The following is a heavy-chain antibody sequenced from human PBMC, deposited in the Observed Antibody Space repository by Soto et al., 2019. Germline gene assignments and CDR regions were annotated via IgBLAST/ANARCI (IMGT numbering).Heavy chain of an antibody. CDR3: ARDPTPYYYDSSGSLDC. D-gene: IGHD3-22*01. V-gene: IGHV3-30-3*01. Sequence: GGSLRLSCAASGFTFSSYAMHWVRQAPGKGLEWVAVISYDGSNKYYADSVKGRFTISRDNSKNTLYLQMNSLRAEDTAVYYCARDPTPYYYDSSGSLDCWGQRTLVTVSS. CDR1: GFTFSSYA. J-gene: IGHJ4*02. CDR2: ISYDGSNK.